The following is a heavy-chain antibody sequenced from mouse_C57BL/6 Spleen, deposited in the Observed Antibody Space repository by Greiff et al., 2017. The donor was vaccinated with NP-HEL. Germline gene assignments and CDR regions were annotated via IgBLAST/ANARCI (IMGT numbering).Heavy chain of an antibody. V-gene: IGHV14-1*01. Sequence: EVKLMESGAELVRPGASVKLSCTASGFNIKDYYMHWVKQRPEQGLEWIGRIDPEDGDTDLCPKFQGKATMTADTSSNTAYLQLSSLTSEDTAVDYGTTGRVWEYDGRPWFAYWGQGTLVTVSA. CDR3: TTGRVWEYDGRPWFAY. CDR1: GFNIKDYY. D-gene: IGHD2-14*01. J-gene: IGHJ3*01. CDR2: IDPEDGDT.